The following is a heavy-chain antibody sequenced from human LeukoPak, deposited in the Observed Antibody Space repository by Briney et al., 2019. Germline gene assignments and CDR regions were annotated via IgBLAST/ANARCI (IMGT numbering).Heavy chain of an antibody. CDR3: ARVVDHFYHPSYFDP. Sequence: SERDSLTCTVSGVSITDYYWSWIRQPPGKGLEWIAYVHYSVTTNYNPSLKSRVAISADRSKNEFSLRLSSVTAADTAVYFCARVVDHFYHPSYFDPWGQGTVVT. CDR2: VHYSVTT. CDR1: GVSITDYY. J-gene: IGHJ5*02. V-gene: IGHV4-59*01. D-gene: IGHD1-26*01.